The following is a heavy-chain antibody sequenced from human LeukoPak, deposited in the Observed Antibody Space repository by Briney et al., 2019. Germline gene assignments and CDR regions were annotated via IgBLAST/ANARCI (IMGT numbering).Heavy chain of an antibody. Sequence: GGSLRLSCAASGFIFSSYGMHWVRQAPRKGLEYVSAISSNGGSTYYANSVKGRFTIPRDNSKNTLYLQMGSLRAEDMAVYYCAGSSGYDYWGAFDIWGQGTMVTVSS. D-gene: IGHD5-12*01. J-gene: IGHJ3*02. CDR3: AGSSGYDYWGAFDI. CDR2: ISSNGGST. V-gene: IGHV3-64*01. CDR1: GFIFSSYG.